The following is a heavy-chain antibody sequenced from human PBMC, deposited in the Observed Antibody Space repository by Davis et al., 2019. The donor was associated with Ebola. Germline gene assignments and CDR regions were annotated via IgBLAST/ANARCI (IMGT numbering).Heavy chain of an antibody. CDR3: ARVEVATTYSDY. CDR2: IYYSGST. CDR1: GGSINNYF. J-gene: IGHJ4*02. V-gene: IGHV4-59*06. Sequence: MPSETLSLTCTVSGGSINNYFWSWIRQHPGKGLDWIGYIYYSGSTYYNPSLKSRVTMSVDTSKNQFSLKLSSVTAADTAVYYCARVEVATTYSDYWGQGTLVTVSS. D-gene: IGHD5-24*01.